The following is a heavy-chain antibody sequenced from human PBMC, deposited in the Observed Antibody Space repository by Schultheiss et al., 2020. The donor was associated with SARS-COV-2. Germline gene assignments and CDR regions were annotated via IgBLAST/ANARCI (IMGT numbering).Heavy chain of an antibody. Sequence: GGSLRLSCAASGFSFSTYAIHWVRQAPGKGLEWVAVISYDGSNKYYADSVKGRFTISRDNSKNTLYLQMNSLRAEDTAVYYCVKGQIGYCSSTSCGYGMDVWGQGTTVTVSS. V-gene: IGHV3-30*04. CDR2: ISYDGSNK. D-gene: IGHD2-2*01. CDR3: VKGQIGYCSSTSCGYGMDV. CDR1: GFSFSTYA. J-gene: IGHJ6*02.